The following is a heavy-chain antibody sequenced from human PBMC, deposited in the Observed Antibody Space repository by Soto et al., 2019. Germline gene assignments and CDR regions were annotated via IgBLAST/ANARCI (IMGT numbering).Heavy chain of an antibody. D-gene: IGHD4-17*01. CDR2: ISYDGSNK. CDR1: GFTFSSYG. V-gene: IGHV3-30*18. CDR3: AKIYGDYGGENYFDY. J-gene: IGHJ4*02. Sequence: QVQLVESGGGVVQPGRSLRLSCAASGFTFSSYGMHWVRQAPGKGLEWVAVISYDGSNKYYADSVKGRFTISRDNSKNTLYLQMNSQRAEDTAVYYCAKIYGDYGGENYFDYWGQGTLVTVSS.